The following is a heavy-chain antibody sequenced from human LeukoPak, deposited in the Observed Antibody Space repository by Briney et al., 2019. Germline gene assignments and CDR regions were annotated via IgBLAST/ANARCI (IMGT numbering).Heavy chain of an antibody. V-gene: IGHV3-30*18. J-gene: IGHJ4*02. D-gene: IGHD4-17*01. CDR2: ISYDGSSE. CDR3: AKDRSHYGDYVDYYFDY. Sequence: GRSLRLSCAASGFSFNNYGMQWVRQAPGKGLEWVAVISYDGSSENYGDSVKGRFTISRDNSKNTLYLQMNSLRAEDTAVYYCAKDRSHYGDYVDYYFDYWGQGTLVTVSS. CDR1: GFSFNNYG.